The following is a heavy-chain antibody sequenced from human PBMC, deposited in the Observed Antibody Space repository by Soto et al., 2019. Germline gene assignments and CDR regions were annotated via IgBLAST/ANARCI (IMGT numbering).Heavy chain of an antibody. Sequence: ASVKVSCKAPGYTFTSYDINWVRQATGQGPEWMGWMNPNSGNTGYAQKFQGRVTMTRNTSISTAYMELSSLRSEDTAVYYCARSGGHCSGGSRYSSYYYYGMDVWGQGTTVTVSS. V-gene: IGHV1-8*01. D-gene: IGHD2-15*01. CDR1: GYTFTSYD. J-gene: IGHJ6*02. CDR2: MNPNSGNT. CDR3: ARSGGHCSGGSRYSSYYYYGMDV.